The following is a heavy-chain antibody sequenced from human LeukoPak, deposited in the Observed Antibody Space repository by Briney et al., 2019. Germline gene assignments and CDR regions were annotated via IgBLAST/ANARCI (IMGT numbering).Heavy chain of an antibody. D-gene: IGHD3-22*01. CDR2: ISYDGSNK. V-gene: IGHV3-30*04. Sequence: GRSLRLSCAASGFTFSSYAMHWVRQAPGKGLEWVAVISYDGSNKYYADSVKGRFTISRDNSKNTLYLQMNSLRAEDTAVYYCERDDQYYYDSSGYYDYWGQGTLVTVSS. CDR1: GFTFSSYA. J-gene: IGHJ4*02. CDR3: ERDDQYYYDSSGYYDY.